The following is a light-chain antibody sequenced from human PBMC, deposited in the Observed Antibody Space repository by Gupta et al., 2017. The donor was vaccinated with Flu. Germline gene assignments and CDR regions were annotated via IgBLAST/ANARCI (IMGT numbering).Light chain of an antibody. CDR1: KIGSKS. Sequence: SYVLTQSPSVSVAPGQTARITCGGNKIGSKSVHWYQQKPGQAPLLVVVDDRDRASGSPERFSGSNSGNTATLTISRVEAGDEADYYCQVWDSISAHAELVFGGGTKLTVL. V-gene: IGLV3-21*02. J-gene: IGLJ3*02. CDR2: DDR. CDR3: QVWDSISAHAELV.